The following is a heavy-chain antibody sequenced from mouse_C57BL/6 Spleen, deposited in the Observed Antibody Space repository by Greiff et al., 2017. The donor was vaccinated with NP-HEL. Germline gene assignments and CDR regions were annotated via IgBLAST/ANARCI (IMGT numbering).Heavy chain of an antibody. CDR3: ARGDYDYDVGYYAMDY. V-gene: IGHV5-17*01. Sequence: EVQLVESGGGLVKPGGSLKLSCAASGFTFSDYGMHWVRQAPEKGLEWVAYISSGSSTIYYADTVKGRFTISRDNAKNTLFLQMTSLRSEDTAMYYCARGDYDYDVGYYAMDYWVQGTSVTVSS. J-gene: IGHJ4*01. CDR1: GFTFSDYG. CDR2: ISSGSSTI. D-gene: IGHD2-4*01.